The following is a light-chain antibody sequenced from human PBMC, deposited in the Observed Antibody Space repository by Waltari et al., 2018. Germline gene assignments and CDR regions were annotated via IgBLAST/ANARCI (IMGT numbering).Light chain of an antibody. Sequence: QAVVTQEPSLTVSPGGTVPLTCRSSTAAVTSGHGPYRFPQTPGRAPRTLIYDTDNKHSWTPARFSGSLLGGKAALTLSGAQPEDEADYYCLVSYPDVRVFGGGTKLTVL. CDR2: DTD. J-gene: IGLJ3*02. V-gene: IGLV7-46*01. CDR1: TAAVTSGHG. CDR3: LVSYPDVRV.